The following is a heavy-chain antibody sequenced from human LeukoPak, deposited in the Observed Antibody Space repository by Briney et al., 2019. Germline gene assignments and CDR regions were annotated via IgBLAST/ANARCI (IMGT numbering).Heavy chain of an antibody. CDR3: ATHGVGYCSSTSCYSSGPPIKGAFDI. CDR2: IWYDGSNK. V-gene: IGHV3-33*08. J-gene: IGHJ3*02. Sequence: PGGSLRLSCSASGFTFSSYGMHWVRQAPGKGLEWVAVIWYDGSNKYYADSVKGRFTISRDNSKNTLYLQMNSLRAEDTAVYYCATHGVGYCSSTSCYSSGPPIKGAFDIWGQGTMVTVSS. CDR1: GFTFSSYG. D-gene: IGHD2-2*01.